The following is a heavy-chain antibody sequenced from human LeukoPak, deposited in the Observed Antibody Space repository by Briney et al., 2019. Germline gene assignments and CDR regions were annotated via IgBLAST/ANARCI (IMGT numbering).Heavy chain of an antibody. J-gene: IGHJ6*03. D-gene: IGHD1-26*01. V-gene: IGHV4-34*01. CDR3: ARDGRKWELIYYYYYMDV. Sequence: SETLSLTCAVYGGSFSGYYWSWIRQPPGKGLEWIGEINHSGSTNYNPSLKSRVTISVDTSKNQFSLKLSSVTAADTAVYYCARDGRKWELIYYYYYMDVWGKGTTVTVSS. CDR1: GGSFSGYY. CDR2: INHSGST.